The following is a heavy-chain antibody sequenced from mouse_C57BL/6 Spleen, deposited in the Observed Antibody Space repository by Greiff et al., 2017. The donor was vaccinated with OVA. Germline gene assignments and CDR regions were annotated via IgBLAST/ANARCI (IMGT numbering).Heavy chain of an antibody. CDR3: ARYYYGSSFAY. J-gene: IGHJ3*01. CDR2: IDPSDSYT. V-gene: IGHV1-69*01. D-gene: IGHD1-1*01. Sequence: QVQLQQPGAELVMPGASVKLSCKASGYTFTSYWMHWVKQRPGQGLEWIGEIDPSDSYTNYNQKFKGKSTLTVDKSSSTAYMQLSSLTSEDSAVYYGARYYYGSSFAYWGQGTLVTVSA. CDR1: GYTFTSYW.